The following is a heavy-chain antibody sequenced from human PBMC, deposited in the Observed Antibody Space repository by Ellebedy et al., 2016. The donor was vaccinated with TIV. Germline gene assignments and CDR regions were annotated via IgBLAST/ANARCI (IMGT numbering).Heavy chain of an antibody. Sequence: GESLKISCAASGFTVSNIYMSWVRQAPGKGLEWVSVIYSGGSTYYADSVKGRFTISRDNSKNTLYLQMNSLRAEDTAVYYCARDQGWAVAGTTRFDYWGQGTLVTVSS. CDR2: IYSGGST. CDR3: ARDQGWAVAGTTRFDY. V-gene: IGHV3-53*01. D-gene: IGHD6-19*01. CDR1: GFTVSNIY. J-gene: IGHJ4*02.